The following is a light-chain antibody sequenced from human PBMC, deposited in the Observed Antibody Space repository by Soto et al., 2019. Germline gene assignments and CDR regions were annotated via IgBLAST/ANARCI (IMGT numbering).Light chain of an antibody. CDR2: YDD. J-gene: IGLJ1*01. V-gene: IGLV1-36*01. Sequence: QSVLTQPPSVSEAPRQRVTISCSGSSSNVGNNAVNWYQQLPGKAPKLLIYYDDLLPSGVSDRFSGSKSGTSASLAISGLQSEDDAYYYCAAWDDSLNGSFVFGTGRKV. CDR1: SSNVGNNA. CDR3: AAWDDSLNGSFV.